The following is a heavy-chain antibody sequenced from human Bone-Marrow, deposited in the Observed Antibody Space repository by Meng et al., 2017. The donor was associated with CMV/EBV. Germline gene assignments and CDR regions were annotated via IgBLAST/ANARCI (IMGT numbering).Heavy chain of an antibody. V-gene: IGHV4-34*01. D-gene: IGHD5-18*01. CDR3: ARGIVRGYSYGEQIDY. Sequence: SETLSLTCAVYGGSFSGYYWSWIRQPPGKGLEWIGEINHSGSTNYNPSLKSRVTISVDTSKNQFSLKLSSVTAADTAVYYCARGIVRGYSYGEQIDYWGQGTLVTVSS. CDR1: GGSFSGYY. J-gene: IGHJ4*01. CDR2: INHSGST.